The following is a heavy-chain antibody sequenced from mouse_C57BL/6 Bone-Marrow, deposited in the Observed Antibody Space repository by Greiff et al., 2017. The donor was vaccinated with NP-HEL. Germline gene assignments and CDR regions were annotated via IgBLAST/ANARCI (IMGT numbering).Heavy chain of an antibody. V-gene: IGHV14-4*01. CDR2: IDPENGDT. Sequence: EVQLQQSGAELVRPGASVKLSCTASGFNIKDDYMHWVKQRPEQGLEWIGWIDPENGDTEYASKFQGKATITADTSSNTAYLQLSSLTSEDTAVYYCTSWERGFDDWGQGTTLTVSS. CDR1: GFNIKDDY. J-gene: IGHJ2*01. D-gene: IGHD4-1*01. CDR3: TSWERGFDD.